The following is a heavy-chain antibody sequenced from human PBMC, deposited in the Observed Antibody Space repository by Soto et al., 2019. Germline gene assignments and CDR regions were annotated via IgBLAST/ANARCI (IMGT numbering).Heavy chain of an antibody. CDR3: ATPFPYYYDSSGYYFLGAFDI. D-gene: IGHD3-22*01. CDR1: GGSISSSSYY. Sequence: KPSETLSLTCTVSGGSISSSSYYWGWIRQPPGKGLEWIGSIYYSGSTYYNPSLKSRVTISVDTSKNQFSLKLSSVTAADTAVYYCATPFPYYYDSSGYYFLGAFDIWGQGTMVTVSS. J-gene: IGHJ3*02. CDR2: IYYSGST. V-gene: IGHV4-39*01.